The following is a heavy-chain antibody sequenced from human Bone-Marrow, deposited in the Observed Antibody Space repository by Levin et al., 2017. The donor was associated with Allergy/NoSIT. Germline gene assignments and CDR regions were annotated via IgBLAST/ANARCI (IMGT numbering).Heavy chain of an antibody. CDR3: ARRAEGYCTSISCPTPFDH. D-gene: IGHD2-8*01. J-gene: IGHJ4*02. CDR1: GYTFITHS. V-gene: IGHV1-3*01. Sequence: ASVKVSCTASGYTFITHSVHWVRQAPGQRLEWMGWINGDNGDTKHAQKFQGRVTITRDKSAGAAYMELGSLRSEDTAVYYCARRAEGYCTSISCPTPFDHWGQGTLVTVSS. CDR2: INGDNGDT.